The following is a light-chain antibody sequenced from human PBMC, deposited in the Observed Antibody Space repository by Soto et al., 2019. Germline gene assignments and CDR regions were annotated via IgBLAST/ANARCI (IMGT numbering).Light chain of an antibody. J-gene: IGLJ2*01. CDR2: EVV. V-gene: IGLV2-8*01. Sequence: QSALTQPPSASGSPGQSVTISCTGTKNDIGVYDFVSWYQHHPGKAPRLIIYEVVQRPSGVPDRFSGSKSGNTASLTVSGLAAADAADYFCKSYAGSNNYVF. CDR3: KSYAGSNNYV. CDR1: KNDIGVYDF.